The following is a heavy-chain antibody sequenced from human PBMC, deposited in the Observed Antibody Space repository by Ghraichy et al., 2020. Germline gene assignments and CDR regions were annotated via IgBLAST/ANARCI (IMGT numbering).Heavy chain of an antibody. CDR2: IYYSGST. D-gene: IGHD3-3*01. V-gene: IGHV4-31*03. Sequence: SETLSLTCTVSGGSISSGGYYWSWIRQHPGKGLEWIGYIYYSGSTYYNPSLKSRVTISVDTSKNQFSLKLSSVTAADTAVYYCARTYYDFWSGYYTGSWFDPWGQGTLVTVSS. CDR1: GGSISSGGYY. J-gene: IGHJ5*02. CDR3: ARTYYDFWSGYYTGSWFDP.